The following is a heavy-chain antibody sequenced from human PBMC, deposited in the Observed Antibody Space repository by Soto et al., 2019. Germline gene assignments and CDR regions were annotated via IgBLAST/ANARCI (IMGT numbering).Heavy chain of an antibody. CDR3: ASGGGGSRPPL. J-gene: IGHJ6*02. D-gene: IGHD6-13*01. CDR2: ISYDGSNK. V-gene: IGHV3-30-3*01. CDR1: GFTFSSYA. Sequence: PGGSLRLSCAASGFTFSSYAMHWVRQAPGKGLEWVAVISYDGSNKYYADSVKGRFTISRDNSKNTLYLQMNSLRAEDTAVYYCASGGGGSRPPLWGQGTTVTVSS.